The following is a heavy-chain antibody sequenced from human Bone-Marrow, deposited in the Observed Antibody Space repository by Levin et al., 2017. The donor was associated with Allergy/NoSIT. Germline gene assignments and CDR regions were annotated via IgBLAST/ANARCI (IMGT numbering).Heavy chain of an antibody. V-gene: IGHV3-15*07. CDR1: GFSFSNAW. CDR2: IKTKTEGGTA. CDR3: ATLGGHLFDY. Sequence: GGSLRLSCAASGFSFSNAWMTWVRQAPGKGLEWVGRIKTKTEGGTADYAAPVKGRFTISRDELKNTLHLQMDSLKIEDTAVYYCATLGGHLFDYWGQGALVTVSS. D-gene: IGHD3-16*01. J-gene: IGHJ4*02.